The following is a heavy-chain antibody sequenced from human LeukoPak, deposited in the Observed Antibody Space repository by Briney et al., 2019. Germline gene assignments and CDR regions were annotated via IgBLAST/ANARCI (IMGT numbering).Heavy chain of an antibody. Sequence: GGSLRLSCAASGFTVSTNYMSWVRQAPGKGLKWVSVIYSGGYTYYADSVKGRFTISRDSSENTLYLQMNSLRAEDTAVYYCATGRENWFDPWGQGTLVTVSS. CDR2: IYSGGYT. CDR1: GFTVSTNY. V-gene: IGHV3-66*01. CDR3: ATGRENWFDP. J-gene: IGHJ5*02.